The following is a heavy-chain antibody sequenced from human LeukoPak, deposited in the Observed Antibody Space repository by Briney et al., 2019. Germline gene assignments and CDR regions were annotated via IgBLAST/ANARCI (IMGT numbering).Heavy chain of an antibody. V-gene: IGHV3-7*01. CDR3: ARDTYDFWSGYLDAFDI. Sequence: GSLRLSCAASGFTFSSYWMSWVRQAPGKGLEWVANIKQDGSEKYYVDSVKGRFTISRDNAKNSLYLQMNSLRAEDTAVYYCARDTYDFWSGYLDAFDIWGQGTMVTVSS. D-gene: IGHD3-3*01. CDR1: GFTFSSYW. CDR2: IKQDGSEK. J-gene: IGHJ3*02.